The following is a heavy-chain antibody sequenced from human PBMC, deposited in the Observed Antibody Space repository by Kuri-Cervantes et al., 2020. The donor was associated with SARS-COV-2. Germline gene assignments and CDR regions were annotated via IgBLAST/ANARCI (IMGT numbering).Heavy chain of an antibody. CDR3: ATYPANWGKGGAFDI. V-gene: IGHV1-24*01. CDR1: GYTFTGYF. D-gene: IGHD7-27*01. J-gene: IGHJ3*02. CDR2: FDPEDGET. Sequence: ASVKVSCKASGYTFTGYFIHWVRQAPGQGLEWMGGFDPEDGETIYAQKFQGRVTMTEDTSTDTAYMELSSLRSEDTAVYYCATYPANWGKGGAFDIWGQGTMVTVSS.